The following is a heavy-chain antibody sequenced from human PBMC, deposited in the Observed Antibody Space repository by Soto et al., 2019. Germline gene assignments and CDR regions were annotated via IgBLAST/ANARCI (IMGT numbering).Heavy chain of an antibody. J-gene: IGHJ6*02. D-gene: IGHD6-19*01. CDR2: ISWNSGTI. V-gene: IGHV3-9*01. CDR1: GFTFDYHA. CDR3: AKDIKSTGWYFGLDP. Sequence: PGGSLRLSCAASGFTFDYHAMHWVRQGPGKGSEWVSGISWNSGTIVYADSVKGRFTISRDNTKNSLYLQMDSLRREDTALYYCAKDIKSTGWYFGLDPWGQGTTVTVS.